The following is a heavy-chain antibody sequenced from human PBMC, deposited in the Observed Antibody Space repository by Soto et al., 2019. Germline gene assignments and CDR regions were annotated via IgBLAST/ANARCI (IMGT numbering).Heavy chain of an antibody. J-gene: IGHJ6*02. CDR1: GGTFSRHS. Sequence: QVQLVQSGAEVQKPGSSVKVSCKATGGTFSRHSITWVRQAPGPRLEWMGRITPFFDIASYAQKFQGRVTITADKSACTAYMERISLRSEDTMVYFCATGDRDRDSALVTAGSDGMDGWGQGTTVTVSS. CDR2: ITPFFDIA. D-gene: IGHD6-13*01. V-gene: IGHV1-69*02. CDR3: ATGDRDRDSALVTAGSDGMDG.